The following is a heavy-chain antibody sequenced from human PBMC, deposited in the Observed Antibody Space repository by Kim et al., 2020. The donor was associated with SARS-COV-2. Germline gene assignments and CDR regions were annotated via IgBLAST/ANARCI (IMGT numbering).Heavy chain of an antibody. CDR2: ISTESGNI. Sequence: GGSLRLSCAASGITFSSYAMSWVRQAPGKGLEWVSAISTESGNIYYADSVKGRFTVSRDNSKNTLYLQMNSLRDEDTAVYYCGEGLSPPASDYWGQGILV. V-gene: IGHV3-23*01. CDR1: GITFSSYA. CDR3: GEGLSPPASDY. J-gene: IGHJ4*02. D-gene: IGHD1-26*01.